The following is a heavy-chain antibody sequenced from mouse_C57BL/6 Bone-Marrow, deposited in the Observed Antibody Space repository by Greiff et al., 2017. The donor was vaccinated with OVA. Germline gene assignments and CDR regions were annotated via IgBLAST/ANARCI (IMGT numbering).Heavy chain of an antibody. Sequence: QVQLKQPGAELVRPGSSVKLSCKASGYTFTSYWMHWVKQRPIQGLEWIGNIDPSDSETHYNQKFKDKATLTVDKSSSTAYMQLSSLTSEDSAVYYCARKSCYYGSNYFDYWGQGTTLTVSS. CDR3: ARKSCYYGSNYFDY. CDR1: GYTFTSYW. J-gene: IGHJ2*01. D-gene: IGHD1-1*01. V-gene: IGHV1-52*01. CDR2: IDPSDSET.